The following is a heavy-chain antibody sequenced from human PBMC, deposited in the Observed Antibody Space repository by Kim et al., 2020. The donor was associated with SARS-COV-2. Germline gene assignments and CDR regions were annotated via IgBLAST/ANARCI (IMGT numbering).Heavy chain of an antibody. CDR3: AGIVPATYYYYYGMDV. Sequence: SETLSLTCTVSGGSISSSSYYWGWIRQPPGKGLEWIGSIYYSGSTYYNPSLKSRVTISVDTSKNQFSLKLSSVTAADTAVYYCAGIVPATYYYYYGMDVWGQGTPVTVSS. CDR1: GGSISSSSYY. J-gene: IGHJ6*02. V-gene: IGHV4-39*01. D-gene: IGHD2-2*01. CDR2: IYYSGST.